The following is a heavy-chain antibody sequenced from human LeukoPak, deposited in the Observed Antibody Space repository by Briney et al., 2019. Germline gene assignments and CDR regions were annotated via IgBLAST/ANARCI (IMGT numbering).Heavy chain of an antibody. V-gene: IGHV4-34*01. J-gene: IGHJ3*02. D-gene: IGHD3-3*01. CDR2: INHSGST. CDR1: GGSFSGYY. Sequence: PSETLSLTCAVYGGSFSGYYWSWIRQPPGKGLEWIGEINHSGSTNYNPSLKSRVTISVDTSKNQFSLKLSSVTAADTAVYYCARHRHDGSGYYPDAFDIWGQGTMVTVSS. CDR3: ARHRHDGSGYYPDAFDI.